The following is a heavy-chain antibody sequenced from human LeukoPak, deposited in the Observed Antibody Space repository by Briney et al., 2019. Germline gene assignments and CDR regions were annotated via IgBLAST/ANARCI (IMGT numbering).Heavy chain of an antibody. CDR1: GYTFTGYY. V-gene: IGHV1-2*02. D-gene: IGHD3-10*01. CDR2: INPNSGGT. J-gene: IGHJ4*02. Sequence: GASVKVSCTASGYTFTGYYMHWVRQAPGQGLEWMGWINPNSGGTNYAQKFQGRVTMTRDTSISTPYMELSRLRSDDTAVYYCAREGSMVRGVIIGDFDYWGQGTLVTVSS. CDR3: AREGSMVRGVIIGDFDY.